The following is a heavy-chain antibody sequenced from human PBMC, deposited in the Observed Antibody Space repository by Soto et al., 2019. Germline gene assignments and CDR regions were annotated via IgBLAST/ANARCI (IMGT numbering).Heavy chain of an antibody. CDR3: AKVAIFGVVIIKPIYYFDY. J-gene: IGHJ4*02. D-gene: IGHD3-3*01. V-gene: IGHV3-23*01. CDR1: GFTFSSYA. Sequence: PGGSLRLSCAASGFTFSSYAMSWVRQAPGKGLEWVSAISGSGGSTYYADSVKGRFTISRDNSKNTLYLQMNSLRAEDTAVYYCAKVAIFGVVIIKPIYYFDYWGQGTLVTVSS. CDR2: ISGSGGST.